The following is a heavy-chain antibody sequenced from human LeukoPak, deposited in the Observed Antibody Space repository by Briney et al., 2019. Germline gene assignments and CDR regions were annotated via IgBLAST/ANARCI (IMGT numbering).Heavy chain of an antibody. V-gene: IGHV1-18*01. CDR2: ISAYNGNT. J-gene: IGHJ4*02. CDR3: ARGRSSSWYGGVDFDY. D-gene: IGHD6-13*01. CDR1: GYTFTSYG. Sequence: GASVKVSCKASGYTFTSYGISWVRQAPGQGLEWMGWISAYNGNTNYAQKLQGRVTMTTDTSTSTAYMELRSLRSDDTAVYYCARGRSSSWYGGVDFDYWGQGTLVTVSS.